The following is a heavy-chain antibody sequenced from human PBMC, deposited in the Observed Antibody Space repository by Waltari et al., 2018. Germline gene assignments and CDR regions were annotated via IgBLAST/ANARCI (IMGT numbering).Heavy chain of an antibody. D-gene: IGHD3-3*01. V-gene: IGHV4-34*01. J-gene: IGHJ6*03. CDR1: GGSFSGYY. Sequence: QVQLQQWGAGLLKPSETLSLTCAVYGGSFSGYYWSWIRQPPGKGLEWIGEINHRGSTNNNPSLKSRVTISVATSKNQFSLKLSSVTAADTAVYYCARGRLEWLLYRTVMDVWGKGTTVTVSS. CDR3: ARGRLEWLLYRTVMDV. CDR2: INHRGST.